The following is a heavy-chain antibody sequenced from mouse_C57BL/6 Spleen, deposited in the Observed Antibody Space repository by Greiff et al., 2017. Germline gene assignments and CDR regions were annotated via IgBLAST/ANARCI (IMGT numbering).Heavy chain of an antibody. CDR1: GYTFTDYE. V-gene: IGHV1-15*01. CDR3: TRWARV. CDR2: IDPETGGT. J-gene: IGHJ1*03. Sequence: VQLVESGAELVRPGASVTLSCKASGYTFTDYEMHWVKQTPVHGLEWIGAIDPETGGTAYNQKFKGKAILTADKSSSTAYMELRSLTSEDSSVYYCTRWARVWGTGTTVTVSS.